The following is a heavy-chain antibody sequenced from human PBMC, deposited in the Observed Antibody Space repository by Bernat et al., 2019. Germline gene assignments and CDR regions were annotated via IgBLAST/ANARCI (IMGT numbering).Heavy chain of an antibody. V-gene: IGHV4-59*08. D-gene: IGHD4-17*01. Sequence: QVQLQESGPGLVKPSETLSLTCTVSGGSISSYYWSWIRQPPGKGLEWIGYIYYSGSTNYNPSLKSRVTISVDTSKNQFSLKLSSVTAADTAVYYCVRARDERDNGYDYGDYSYYFDYWGQGTLVTVSS. CDR3: VRARDERDNGYDYGDYSYYFDY. J-gene: IGHJ4*02. CDR1: GGSISSYY. CDR2: IYYSGST.